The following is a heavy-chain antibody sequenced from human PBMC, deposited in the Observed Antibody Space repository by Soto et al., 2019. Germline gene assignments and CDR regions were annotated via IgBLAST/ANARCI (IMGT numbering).Heavy chain of an antibody. V-gene: IGHV1-69*01. Sequence: QVHLVQSGAEVKKPGSSVKVSCKASGGTFSKYAINWVRQAPGQGLEWMGGIIPIFGTANYAQKFQGRVTITADESTSTAYMELSSLRFEDTAVYFCARVGDYGSGSYYDYWGQGTLVTVSS. D-gene: IGHD3-10*01. CDR3: ARVGDYGSGSYYDY. CDR1: GGTFSKYA. J-gene: IGHJ4*02. CDR2: IIPIFGTA.